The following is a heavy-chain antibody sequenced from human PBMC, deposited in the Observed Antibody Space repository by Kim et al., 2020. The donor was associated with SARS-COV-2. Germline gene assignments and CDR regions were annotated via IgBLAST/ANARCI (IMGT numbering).Heavy chain of an antibody. CDR1: GFTFSSYG. Sequence: GSLRLSCAASGFTFSSYGMHWVRQAPGKGLEWVAVISYDGSNKYYADSVKGRFTISRDNSKNTLYLQMNSLRAEDTAVYYCASSYGSGSYCFDYWGQGTLVTVSS. D-gene: IGHD3-10*01. CDR2: ISYDGSNK. J-gene: IGHJ4*02. CDR3: ASSYGSGSYCFDY. V-gene: IGHV3-33*05.